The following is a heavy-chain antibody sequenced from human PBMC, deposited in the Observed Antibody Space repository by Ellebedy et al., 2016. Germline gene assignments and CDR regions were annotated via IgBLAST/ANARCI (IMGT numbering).Heavy chain of an antibody. Sequence: GGSLRLXXAASGFTFSYYAMSWVRQAPGKGLEWVSTISTSGDITYYADSVKGRFTISRDNANNSLYLQMSSLRAEDTAVYYCARSGYSGWGQGTQVIVSS. CDR3: ARSGYSG. V-gene: IGHV3-21*06. CDR2: ISTSGDIT. J-gene: IGHJ4*02. CDR1: GFTFSYYA. D-gene: IGHD5-12*01.